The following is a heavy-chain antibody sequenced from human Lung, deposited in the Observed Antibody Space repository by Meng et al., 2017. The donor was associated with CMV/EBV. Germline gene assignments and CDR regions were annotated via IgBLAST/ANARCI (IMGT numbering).Heavy chain of an antibody. Sequence: SVXVSXXASGYTFSSYGISWVRQAPGQGLEWMGWIGGYDGRTNYRQKFKGRVTVTRDTSTSTAYMEVRSLGSDDTAVYYCARDFYEYDNSGYYDDTFDIWGQGTMVXVSS. V-gene: IGHV1-18*01. J-gene: IGHJ3*02. CDR1: GYTFSSYG. CDR2: IGGYDGRT. CDR3: ARDFYEYDNSGYYDDTFDI. D-gene: IGHD3-22*01.